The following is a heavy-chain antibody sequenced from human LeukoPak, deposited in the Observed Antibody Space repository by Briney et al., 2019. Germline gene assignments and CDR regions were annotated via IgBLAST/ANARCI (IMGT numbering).Heavy chain of an antibody. D-gene: IGHD3/OR15-3a*01. Sequence: GRSLRLSCAASGFTFSSYGMHWVRQAPGKGLEWVAVIWYDGSNKYYADSVKGRFTISRDNSKNTLYLQMNSLRAEDTAVYYCARDSQLGIFGLEYYFDYWGQGTLVTVSS. CDR2: IWYDGSNK. CDR3: ARDSQLGIFGLEYYFDY. V-gene: IGHV3-33*01. CDR1: GFTFSSYG. J-gene: IGHJ4*02.